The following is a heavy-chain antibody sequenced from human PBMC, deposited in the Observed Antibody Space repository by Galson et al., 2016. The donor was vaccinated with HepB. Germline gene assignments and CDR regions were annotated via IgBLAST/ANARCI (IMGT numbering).Heavy chain of an antibody. Sequence: SLRLSCAASGFTFRNQAMHWVRQAPGKGLEYVSAISSNGGDTYYADSVKGRFTISRDNSKNTLYLQMSSLRAEDTAVYYCVSLDEGSGTYHAGPVDYWGQGTLVTVSS. D-gene: IGHD3-10*01. CDR2: ISSNGGDT. J-gene: IGHJ4*02. CDR3: VSLDEGSGTYHAGPVDY. CDR1: GFTFRNQA. V-gene: IGHV3-64D*06.